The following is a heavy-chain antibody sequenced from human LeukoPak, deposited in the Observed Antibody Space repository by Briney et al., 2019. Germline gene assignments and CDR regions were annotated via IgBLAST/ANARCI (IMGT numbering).Heavy chain of an antibody. D-gene: IGHD3-10*01. CDR1: GFTFSSYG. J-gene: IGHJ4*02. Sequence: HPGGSLRLSCAASGFTFSSYGMHWVRQAPGKGLEWVAVISYDGSNKYYADSVKGRFTISRDNSKNTLYLQMNSLRAEDTAVYYCAKDRSMGRYHFDYWGQGTLVTVSS. V-gene: IGHV3-30*18. CDR2: ISYDGSNK. CDR3: AKDRSMGRYHFDY.